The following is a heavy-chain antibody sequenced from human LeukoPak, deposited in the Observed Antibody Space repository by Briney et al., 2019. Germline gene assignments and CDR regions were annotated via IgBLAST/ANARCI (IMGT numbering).Heavy chain of an antibody. CDR2: MNPNSGNT. CDR1: GYTFTSYD. CDR3: ARAGQRWLQSGNSFDY. Sequence: ASVKVSCKASGYTFTSYDINWVRQATGQGLEWMGWMNPNSGNTGYAQKFQGRVTITRNTSISTAYMELSSLRPEDTAVYYCARAGQRWLQSGNSFDYWGQGTLVTVSS. J-gene: IGHJ4*02. D-gene: IGHD5-24*01. V-gene: IGHV1-8*03.